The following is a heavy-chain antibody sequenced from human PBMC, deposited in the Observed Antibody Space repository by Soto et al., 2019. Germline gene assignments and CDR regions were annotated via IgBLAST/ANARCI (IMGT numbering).Heavy chain of an antibody. CDR1: GFTFSSYA. CDR2: ISGSGGST. Sequence: HPGGSLRLSCAASGFTFSSYAMSWVRQAPGKGLEWVSAISGSGGSTYYADSVKGRFTISRDNSKNTLYLQMNSLRAEDTAVYYCAKAPPSIAAPYNWFDPWGQGTLVTVSS. V-gene: IGHV3-23*01. J-gene: IGHJ5*02. CDR3: AKAPPSIAAPYNWFDP. D-gene: IGHD6-6*01.